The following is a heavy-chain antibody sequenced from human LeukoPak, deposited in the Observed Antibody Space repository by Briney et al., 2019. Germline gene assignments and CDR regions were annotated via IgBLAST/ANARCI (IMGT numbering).Heavy chain of an antibody. V-gene: IGHV3-23*01. D-gene: IGHD2-21*02. CDR2: ISGSGGST. CDR1: GFTFSSYA. Sequence: GGSLRLSCTASGFTFSSYAMSWVRQAPGKGLEWVSAISGSGGSTYYADSVKGRFTISRDNSKNTLYLQMNSLRAEDTAVYYCAKVPLGDSYYFDYWGQGTLVTVSS. CDR3: AKVPLGDSYYFDY. J-gene: IGHJ4*02.